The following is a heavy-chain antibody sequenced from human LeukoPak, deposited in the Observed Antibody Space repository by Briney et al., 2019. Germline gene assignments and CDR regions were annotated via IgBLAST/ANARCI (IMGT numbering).Heavy chain of an antibody. CDR3: ARDGTGSSFYDY. CDR1: GFTFSSYW. J-gene: IGHJ4*02. CDR2: IKQDGSEK. V-gene: IGHV3-7*01. Sequence: GGSLRLSCAASGFTFSSYWMSWVRQAPGKGLEWVANIKQDGSEKYYVDSVLGRFTISRDNAKNSLILQMNSLRAEDTAVYYCARDGTGSSFYDYWGQGTLVTVSS. D-gene: IGHD3-10*01.